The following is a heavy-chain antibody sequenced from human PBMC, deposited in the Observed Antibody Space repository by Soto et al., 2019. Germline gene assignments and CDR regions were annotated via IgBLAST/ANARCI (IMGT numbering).Heavy chain of an antibody. CDR3: ARSTETNYFYCMDV. Sequence: QVQLVQSGAEVREPGSSVKVSCEASGGTFRSYAINWVRQAPGQGLEWMGGIIPMFGKANYAEKFLGRVTITADEATRTAYMEVSSLKSEDTAVYYCARSTETNYFYCMDVWGLGTTVTVSS. J-gene: IGHJ6*02. CDR2: IIPMFGKA. V-gene: IGHV1-69*01. CDR1: GGTFRSYA. D-gene: IGHD4-17*01.